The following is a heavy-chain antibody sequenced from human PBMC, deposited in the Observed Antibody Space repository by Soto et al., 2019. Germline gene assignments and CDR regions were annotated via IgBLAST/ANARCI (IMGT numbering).Heavy chain of an antibody. CDR2: INHSGNT. D-gene: IGHD1-26*01. Sequence: TSETLSLTCAVYGVPFSGYYWSWIRQSPVKGLEWIGEINHSGNTNYNPSLKSRVTMLVDTSKNQFSLSLSSVTAADTAVYYCANLIVFHSSYYHDYWGHGTLVTVSS. J-gene: IGHJ4*01. CDR1: GVPFSGYY. V-gene: IGHV4-34*01. CDR3: ANLIVFHSSYYHDY.